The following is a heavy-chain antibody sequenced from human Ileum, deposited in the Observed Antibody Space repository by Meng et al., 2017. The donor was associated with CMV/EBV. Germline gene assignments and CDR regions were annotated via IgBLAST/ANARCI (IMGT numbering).Heavy chain of an antibody. CDR3: ARDQIDCYTCDY. V-gene: IGHV3-30*04. Sequence: GESLKISCAASGFTFSRHAIHWVRQAPGKGLEWVAFISSDGRRKYYADSVKGRFTISRDNSESTLFLQMNSLRLEDTALYYCARDQIDCYTCDYWGQGTLVTVSS. D-gene: IGHD2-21*01. CDR1: GFTFSRHA. J-gene: IGHJ4*02. CDR2: ISSDGRRK.